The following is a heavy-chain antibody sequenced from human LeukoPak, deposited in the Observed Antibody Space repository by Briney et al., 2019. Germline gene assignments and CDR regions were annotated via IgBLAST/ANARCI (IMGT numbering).Heavy chain of an antibody. J-gene: IGHJ4*02. CDR1: GCTFSSYA. CDR2: ISGSRGST. V-gene: IGHV3-23*01. D-gene: IGHD5-18*01. CDR3: AKVDTAMVAPSLFDY. Sequence: AGGSLRLSCAASGCTFSSYAMSWVRQAPGKGLEWVSSISGSRGSTYYADSVKGRFTISRDNSKNTLYLQMNSMRAEDTAVDYCAKVDTAMVAPSLFDYWGQGTLVTVSS.